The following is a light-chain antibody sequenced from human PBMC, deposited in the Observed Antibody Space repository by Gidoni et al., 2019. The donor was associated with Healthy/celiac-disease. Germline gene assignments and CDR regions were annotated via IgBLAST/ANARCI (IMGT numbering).Light chain of an antibody. CDR3: QQSYSTLWT. J-gene: IGKJ1*01. CDR1: QSISSY. CDR2: AAS. V-gene: IGKV1-39*01. Sequence: DLQMTQSPSSLSASVGDRVTITCRAIQSISSYLNWYQQKPGKAPKLLIYAASSLQSGVPSRFSGSGSGTDFTLTISSLQPEDFATYYCQQSYSTLWTFGQGTKVEIK.